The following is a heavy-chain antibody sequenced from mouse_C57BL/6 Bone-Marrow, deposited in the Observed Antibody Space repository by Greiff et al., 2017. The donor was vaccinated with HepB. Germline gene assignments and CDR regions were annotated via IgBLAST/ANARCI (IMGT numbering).Heavy chain of an antibody. J-gene: IGHJ3*01. D-gene: IGHD2-5*01. Sequence: QVHVKQSGAELARPGASVKLSCKASGYTFTSYGISWVKQRTGQGLEWIGEIYPRSGNTYYNEKFKGKATLTADKSSSTAYMELRSLTSEDSAVYFCARGRYYYSNEFAYWGQGTLVTVSA. V-gene: IGHV1-81*01. CDR1: GYTFTSYG. CDR3: ARGRYYYSNEFAY. CDR2: IYPRSGNT.